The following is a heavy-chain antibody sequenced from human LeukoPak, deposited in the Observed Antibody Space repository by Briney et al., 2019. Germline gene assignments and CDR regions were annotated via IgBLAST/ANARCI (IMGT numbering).Heavy chain of an antibody. CDR2: INADSGDT. CDR3: ARQADYLDNSGHYYVGGLNP. J-gene: IGHJ5*02. V-gene: IGHV1-2*06. CDR1: RYIFTGFN. D-gene: IGHD3-22*01. Sequence: ASVKVSCKASRYIFTGFNFHWVRQAPGPGLEWMGRINADSGDTDLAQKFQGRITMTRDTSVSTTYMELTGLISDDTAIYYCARQADYLDNSGHYYVGGLNPWGRGTLVTVSS.